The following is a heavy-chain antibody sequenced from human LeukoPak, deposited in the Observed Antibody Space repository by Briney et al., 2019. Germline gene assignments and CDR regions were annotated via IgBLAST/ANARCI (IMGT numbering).Heavy chain of an antibody. CDR1: GFTFSNYA. CDR3: ASGDYHDSSGYPTYFDS. Sequence: PGRSLRLSCAASGFTFSNYAMDWVRQAPGKGPEWVAVISYDGNNKYYADSVKGRFTISRDDSKNSLYLQMNSLRTEDTAVYYCASGDYHDSSGYPTYFDSRGQGTLVTVSS. D-gene: IGHD3-22*01. CDR2: ISYDGNNK. J-gene: IGHJ4*02. V-gene: IGHV3-30-3*01.